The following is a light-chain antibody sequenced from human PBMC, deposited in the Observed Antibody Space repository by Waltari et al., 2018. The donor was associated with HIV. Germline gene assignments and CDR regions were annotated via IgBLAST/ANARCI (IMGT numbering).Light chain of an antibody. V-gene: IGKV3-20*01. CDR1: QTVRNNY. CDR2: GAS. J-gene: IGKJ4*01. CDR3: QRYAASPLFT. Sequence: ESVVTQAPRTQWLYQGERATLSCRASQTVRNNYLAWYQQKTGQAPKLLIFGASRRATGIPDRFSGSGSGTDFTLTISRLESEDFAVYYCQRYAASPLFTFGRGTQVEI.